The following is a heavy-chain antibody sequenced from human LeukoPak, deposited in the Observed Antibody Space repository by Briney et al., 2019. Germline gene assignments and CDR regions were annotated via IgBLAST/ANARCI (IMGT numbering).Heavy chain of an antibody. CDR3: ARITAVTGFDY. V-gene: IGHV3-15*01. J-gene: IGHJ4*02. D-gene: IGHD6-19*01. Sequence: GGSLRLSCAASGFTFSNAWMSWVRQAPGKGLEWVGRIKSKTDGGTTDYAAPVKGRFTISRDNSKNTLYLQMNSLRVEDTAIYYCARITAVTGFDYWGRGTLVT. CDR1: GFTFSNAW. CDR2: IKSKTDGGTT.